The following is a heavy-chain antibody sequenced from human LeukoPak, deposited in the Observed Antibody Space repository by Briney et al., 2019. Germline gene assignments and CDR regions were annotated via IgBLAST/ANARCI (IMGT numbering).Heavy chain of an antibody. Sequence: SETLSLTCTVSGVSISSYYWSWIRQPPGKGLEWIGYISSSGSTNYNPSLKSRVIISTEMSKNRFSLKLTSVTAADTAVYYCARVIYNTYTNNWRFDYWGQGTLVTVSS. CDR1: GVSISSYY. CDR2: ISSSGST. CDR3: ARVIYNTYTNNWRFDY. V-gene: IGHV4-59*08. D-gene: IGHD1-1*01. J-gene: IGHJ4*02.